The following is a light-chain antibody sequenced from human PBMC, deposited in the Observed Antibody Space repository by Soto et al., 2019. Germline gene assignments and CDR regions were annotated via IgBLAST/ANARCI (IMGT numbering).Light chain of an antibody. CDR3: QQDGSSPPLT. Sequence: EFVLTQSPGTLSLSPGERATLSCRASQSVGSNSLAWYQQKPGQAPRILIYGASTRATGIPDRFSGSGSGTDFNLTISRLEPEDFAVYYCQQDGSSPPLTFGGGTKVEIK. J-gene: IGKJ4*01. CDR1: QSVGSNS. V-gene: IGKV3-20*01. CDR2: GAS.